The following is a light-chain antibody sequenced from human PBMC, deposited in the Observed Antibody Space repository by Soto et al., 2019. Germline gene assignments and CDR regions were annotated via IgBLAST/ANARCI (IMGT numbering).Light chain of an antibody. V-gene: IGKV1-9*01. J-gene: IGKJ1*01. Sequence: IQLTQSPSSLSASVGDRVTITCRASQGISSYLAWYQHKPGKAPKLLIYAASTLQSGVPSRFSGSGSGTDFTITISSLQPEDFATYYCQHLNSYPRTFGQGTKVEIK. CDR3: QHLNSYPRT. CDR1: QGISSY. CDR2: AAS.